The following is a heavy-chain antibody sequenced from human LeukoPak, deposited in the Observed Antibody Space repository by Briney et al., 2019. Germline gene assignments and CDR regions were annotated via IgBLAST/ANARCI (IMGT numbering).Heavy chain of an antibody. J-gene: IGHJ4*02. CDR1: GGSISSYY. CDR2: IYYSGST. Sequence: SETLSLTCIVSGGSISSYYWSWIRQPPGKGLEWIGYIYYSGSTNYNPSLKSRVTISVDTSKNQFSLKLSSVTAADTAVYYCARDRDSDDFWSGYPMEWGQGTLVTVSS. D-gene: IGHD3-3*01. V-gene: IGHV4-59*01. CDR3: ARDRDSDDFWSGYPME.